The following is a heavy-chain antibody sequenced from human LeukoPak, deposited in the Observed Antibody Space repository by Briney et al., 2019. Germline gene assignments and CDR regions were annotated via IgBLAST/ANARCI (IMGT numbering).Heavy chain of an antibody. CDR3: ARGLRGSSRGWNY. Sequence: PSETLSLTCAVYGGSLSGYYWSWIRQPPGKGLEWIGQIHHSGSTSYNPSLKSRVTISVDTSKNKLSLQLSSVTAADTAVYYCARGLRGSSRGWNYWGQGPLVTVSS. D-gene: IGHD1-26*01. CDR2: IHHSGST. V-gene: IGHV4-34*01. J-gene: IGHJ4*02. CDR1: GGSLSGYY.